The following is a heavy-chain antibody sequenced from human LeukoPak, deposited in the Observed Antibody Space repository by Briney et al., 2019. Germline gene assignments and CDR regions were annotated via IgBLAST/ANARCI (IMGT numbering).Heavy chain of an antibody. CDR1: GFTFSSYA. V-gene: IGHV3-30-3*01. CDR2: ISYDGSNK. CDR3: VTGDGYNS. D-gene: IGHD5-24*01. Sequence: PGGSLRLSCATSGFTFSSYAMHWVRQAPGKGLEWVAVISYDGSNKYYADSVKGRFTISRDNSKNTLYLQMSSLRAEDTAVYYCVTGDGYNSWGQGTLVTVSS. J-gene: IGHJ5*02.